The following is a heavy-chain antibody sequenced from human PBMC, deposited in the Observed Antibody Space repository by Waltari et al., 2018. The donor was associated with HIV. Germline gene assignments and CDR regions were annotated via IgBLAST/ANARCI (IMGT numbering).Heavy chain of an antibody. V-gene: IGHV3-23*01. J-gene: IGHJ4*02. CDR1: GFAFRRSG. CDR2: ISGSGGST. Sequence: VHLLESGGGLVSPGGCLRPSCEAAGFAFRRSGMGWVRQAPGKGLEWVSVISGSGGSTYYADFVKGRFTISRDNSKNTLYLQMNSLRAEDTAVYYCAKEGIAGRPSVPDYWGQGTLVTVSS. CDR3: AKEGIAGRPSVPDY. D-gene: IGHD6-6*01.